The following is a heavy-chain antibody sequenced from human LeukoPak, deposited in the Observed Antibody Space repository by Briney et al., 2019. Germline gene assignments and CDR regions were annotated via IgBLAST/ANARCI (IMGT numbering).Heavy chain of an antibody. D-gene: IGHD3-9*01. CDR2: MNHSGST. CDR1: GESFVGYY. CDR3: ARETSSQPRITIFRRVIMGAFDI. V-gene: IGHV4-34*01. J-gene: IGHJ3*02. Sequence: PSETLSLTCAVYGESFVGYYWSWIRQPPGKGLEWIGEMNHSGSTNYNPSLKSRVTISVDTSKNQFSLKLSSVTAADTAVYYCARETSSQPRITIFRRVIMGAFDIWGQGTMVTVSS.